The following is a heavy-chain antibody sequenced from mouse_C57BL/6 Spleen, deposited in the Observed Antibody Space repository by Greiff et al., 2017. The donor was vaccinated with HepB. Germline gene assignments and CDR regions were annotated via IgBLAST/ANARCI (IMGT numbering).Heavy chain of an antibody. J-gene: IGHJ1*03. CDR2: INPNNGGT. CDR1: GYTFTDYN. D-gene: IGHD1-1*01. V-gene: IGHV1-22*01. Sequence: EVQLQQSGPELVKPGASVKMSCKASGYTFTDYNMHWVKQSHGKSLEWIGYINPNNGGTSYNQKFKGKATLTVNKSSSTAYMELRSLTSEDSAVYYCERSGFITTVVATNFDVWGTRTTVTVSS. CDR3: ERSGFITTVVATNFDV.